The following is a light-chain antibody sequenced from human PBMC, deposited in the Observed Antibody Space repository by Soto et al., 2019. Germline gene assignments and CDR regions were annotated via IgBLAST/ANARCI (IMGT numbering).Light chain of an antibody. J-gene: IGKJ1*01. CDR1: QSVVYSDGIAY. CDR2: GVS. Sequence: DVVMTQSPLSLPVTLGQPASISCRSSQSVVYSDGIAYLTWFQQRPGQSPRRLIYGVSNRDSGGPDRFSGSGSGTDFTLKISRVEAEDVGVYYCMQGTHWPPTFGRGAKVEIK. CDR3: MQGTHWPPT. V-gene: IGKV2-30*01.